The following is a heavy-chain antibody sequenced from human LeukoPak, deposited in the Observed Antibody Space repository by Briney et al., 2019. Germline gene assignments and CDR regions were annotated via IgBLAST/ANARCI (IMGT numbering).Heavy chain of an antibody. Sequence: GGSLRLSCAASGFTVSDYYMSWIRRAPGKGLEWISYISSSGRTITYADSVRGRFTISRDNANNSLYLQMNNLRAEDTAVYYCAPSSTVLTLFAYWGQGTLVTVSS. D-gene: IGHD4-11*01. CDR3: APSSTVLTLFAY. V-gene: IGHV3-11*04. CDR1: GFTVSDYY. J-gene: IGHJ4*02. CDR2: ISSSGRTI.